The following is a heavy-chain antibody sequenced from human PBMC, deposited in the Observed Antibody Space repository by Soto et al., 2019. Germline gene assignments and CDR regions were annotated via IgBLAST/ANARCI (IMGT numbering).Heavy chain of an antibody. J-gene: IGHJ1*01. CDR1: GGSISSYY. V-gene: IGHV4-59*08. Sequence: KPSETLSLTCAVSGGSISSYYWSWIRQPPGKGLEWIGYIYYSGSTNYNPSLKSRVTISVDTSKNQFSLKLSSVTAADTAVYYCATSGYSSSWEAAEYFQHWGQGTLVTVSS. D-gene: IGHD6-13*01. CDR3: ATSGYSSSWEAAEYFQH. CDR2: IYYSGST.